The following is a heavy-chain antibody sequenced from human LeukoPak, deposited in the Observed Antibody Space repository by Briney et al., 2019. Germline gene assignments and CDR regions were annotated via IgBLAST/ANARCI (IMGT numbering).Heavy chain of an antibody. CDR1: GGSIRSGSHY. D-gene: IGHD3-22*01. CDR2: IYYSGST. CDR3: AKRDDSGGNLVDL. Sequence: SETLSLTCTVSGGSIRSGSHYWAWIRQPPGKGLEWIGSIYYSGSTYYNPSLENRVTISIATSKNHFSLKLSSLSAADTSVYYCAKRDDSGGNLVDLWGQGTLVTVS. J-gene: IGHJ4*02. V-gene: IGHV4-39*02.